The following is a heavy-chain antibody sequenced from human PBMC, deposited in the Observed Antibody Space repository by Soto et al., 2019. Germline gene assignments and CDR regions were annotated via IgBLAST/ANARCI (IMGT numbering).Heavy chain of an antibody. D-gene: IGHD2-8*01. V-gene: IGHV3-30-3*01. CDR3: ARGGIVLMVYARVGNAFDI. J-gene: IGHJ3*02. CDR1: GFTFSSYA. Sequence: GGSLRLSCAAPGFTFSSYAMHWVRQAPGKGLEWVAVVSYDGSNKYYADSVKGRFTISRDNSKNTLYLQMNSLRAEDTAVYYCARGGIVLMVYARVGNAFDIWGQGTMVTVSS. CDR2: VSYDGSNK.